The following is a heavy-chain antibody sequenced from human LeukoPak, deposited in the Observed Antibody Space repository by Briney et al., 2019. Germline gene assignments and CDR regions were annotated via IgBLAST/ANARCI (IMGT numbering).Heavy chain of an antibody. V-gene: IGHV4-39*01. D-gene: IGHD3-3*01. CDR3: ARQNNFDFWSGFFDY. CDR2: IHYVGST. CDR1: GGSFSNYNYY. Sequence: SQTLSLTCTVSGGSFSNYNYYWGWIRQSPGKGLEWIGSIHYVGSTYYNPSLKSRVTISVDTSKNQFSLNLSSVTAADTAVYYCARQNNFDFWSGFFDYWGLGALVTVSS. J-gene: IGHJ4*02.